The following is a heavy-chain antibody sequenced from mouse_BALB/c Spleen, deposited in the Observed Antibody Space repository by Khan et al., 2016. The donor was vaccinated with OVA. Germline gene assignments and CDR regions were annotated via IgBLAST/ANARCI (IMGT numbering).Heavy chain of an antibody. J-gene: IGHJ1*01. CDR2: ISYSGTT. CDR3: ARRSV. V-gene: IGHV3-2*02. Sequence: EVQLQESGPGLVKPSQSLSLTCTVTGYSITSDYAWNWIRQFPGNKLEWMGYISYSGTTSYKPSLKSRISITRDTSKSQFFLQLNSVTTEDTATYYCARRSVWGAGTTVTVSS. CDR1: GYSITSDYA.